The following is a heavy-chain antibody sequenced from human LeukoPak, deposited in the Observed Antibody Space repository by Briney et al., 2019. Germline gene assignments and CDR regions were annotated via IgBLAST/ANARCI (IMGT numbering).Heavy chain of an antibody. J-gene: IGHJ4*02. D-gene: IGHD3-22*01. CDR2: ISAYNGNT. Sequence: ASVKVSCKASSYSSTSYGFSWVRQAPGQGLEWMGWISAYNGNTKYAQKLQGRVTMTTDTSTSTAYMELRSLRSDDTAVYYCARGLPPRRNYDSRGYYSYYFDYWGQGTLVTVSS. V-gene: IGHV1-18*01. CDR1: SYSSTSYG. CDR3: ARGLPPRRNYDSRGYYSYYFDY.